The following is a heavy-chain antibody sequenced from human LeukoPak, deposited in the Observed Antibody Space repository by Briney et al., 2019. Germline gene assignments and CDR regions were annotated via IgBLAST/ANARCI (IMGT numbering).Heavy chain of an antibody. CDR1: GFTFSTYW. CDR2: IKQDGSEK. V-gene: IGHV3-7*01. Sequence: GSLRLSCEASGFTFSTYWMSWVRQAPGRGLEWVANIKQDGSEKYYVDSVKGRFTISRDNAKNSLYLQMNSLRAEDTAMYYCARDSAGNDYWGQGTLVTVSS. D-gene: IGHD6-13*01. CDR3: ARDSAGNDY. J-gene: IGHJ4*02.